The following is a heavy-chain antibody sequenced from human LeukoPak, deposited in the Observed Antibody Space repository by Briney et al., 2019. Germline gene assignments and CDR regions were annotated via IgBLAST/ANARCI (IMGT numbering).Heavy chain of an antibody. CDR2: ISSSGTTI. D-gene: IGHD3-10*01. CDR1: GFTFSDYY. Sequence: GGSLRLSCAASGFTFSDYYMSWIRHPPGKGLEWVSYISSSGTTIYYADSVRGRFTVSRDNGKNSLYLQMDSLGAEDTAVYYCASLRGVNRWGQGTLVTVSS. V-gene: IGHV3-11*01. J-gene: IGHJ4*02. CDR3: ASLRGVNR.